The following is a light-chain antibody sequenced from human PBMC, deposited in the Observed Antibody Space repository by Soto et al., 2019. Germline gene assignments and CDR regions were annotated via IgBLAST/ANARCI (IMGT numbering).Light chain of an antibody. Sequence: EIGMTQSPATLSVAPGERATLSCRASQSVSSNLAWYQQKPGQAPRLLIYGASTRATGIPARFSGSGSRTEFTLTISSLQSEDFAVYYCQQYNNWPRTFGQGTKVEIK. V-gene: IGKV3-15*01. CDR2: GAS. J-gene: IGKJ1*01. CDR1: QSVSSN. CDR3: QQYNNWPRT.